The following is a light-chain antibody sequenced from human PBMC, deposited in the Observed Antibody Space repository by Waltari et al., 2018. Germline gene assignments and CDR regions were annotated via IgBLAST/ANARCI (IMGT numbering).Light chain of an antibody. J-gene: IGLJ3*02. CDR3: MVSNVGAQWK. CDR2: SDY. V-gene: IGLV1-44*01. CDR1: SPNTGPHS. Sequence: QSVLTQSPSASGTPGQRVPFSCSGTSPNTGPHSVKWFQQLPGTGPNLLIYSDYRRPSGVPDRFSGSKSGTSASLAISGLQSEDEADYYCMVSNVGAQWKFGGGTKLTV.